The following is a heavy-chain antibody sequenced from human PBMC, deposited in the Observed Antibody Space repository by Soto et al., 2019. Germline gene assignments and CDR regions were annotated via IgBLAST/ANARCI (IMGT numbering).Heavy chain of an antibody. J-gene: IGHJ4*02. V-gene: IGHV1-24*01. CDR2: FDPEDGET. D-gene: IGHD4-17*01. CDR3: ATYYGDHPGFDY. CDR1: GYTLTELS. Sequence: ASVKVSCKVSGYTLTELSMHWVRQAPGKGLEWRGGFDPEDGETIYAQKFQGRVTMTEDTSTDTAYMELSSLRSEDTAVYYCATYYGDHPGFDYWGQGTLVTVSS.